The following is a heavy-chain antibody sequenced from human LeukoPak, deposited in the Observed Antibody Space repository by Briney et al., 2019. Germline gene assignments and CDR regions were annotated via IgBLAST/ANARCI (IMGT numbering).Heavy chain of an antibody. V-gene: IGHV1-18*01. D-gene: IGHD2-2*01. CDR1: GYTFTSYG. CDR3: ARVDYCSSTSCPPHYFDY. Sequence: ASVKVSCKASGYTFTSYGISWVRQAPGQGLEWMGWISAYNGNTNYAQKLQGRVTMTTDTSTSTAYMELRSLRSDDTAVYYCARVDYCSSTSCPPHYFDYWGQGTLVTVSP. CDR2: ISAYNGNT. J-gene: IGHJ4*02.